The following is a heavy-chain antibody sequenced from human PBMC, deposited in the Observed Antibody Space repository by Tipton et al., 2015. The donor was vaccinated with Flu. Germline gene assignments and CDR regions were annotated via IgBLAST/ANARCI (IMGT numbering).Heavy chain of an antibody. J-gene: IGHJ5*02. Sequence: FTISRDNAKNTLYLQMNRLRVEDTAVYYCGRVDDTSACNWFDPWGQGTLVTVSS. V-gene: IGHV3-74*01. D-gene: IGHD6-19*01. CDR3: GRVDDTSACNWFDP.